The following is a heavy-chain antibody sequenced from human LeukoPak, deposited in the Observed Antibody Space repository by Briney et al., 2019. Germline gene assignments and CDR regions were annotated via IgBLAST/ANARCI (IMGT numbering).Heavy chain of an antibody. D-gene: IGHD5-24*01. CDR2: ITSSSAYI. CDR3: VRDRDGYNFDY. J-gene: IGHJ4*02. V-gene: IGHV3-21*01. CDR1: GFTFSRFE. Sequence: PGGSLRLSCVASGFTFSRFEMNWVRQAPGKGLEWVSSITSSSAYIYYADSLKGRFTISRDNAKNSLSLRMNSLRADDTAVYYCVRDRDGYNFDYWGQGTLVTVSS.